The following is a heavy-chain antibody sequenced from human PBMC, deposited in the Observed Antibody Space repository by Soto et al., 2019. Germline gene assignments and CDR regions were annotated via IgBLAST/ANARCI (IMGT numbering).Heavy chain of an antibody. CDR2: IKSKTDGGTT. V-gene: IGHV3-15*01. D-gene: IGHD3-22*01. Sequence: PGGSLRLSCAASGFTFSNAWMSWVRQAPGKGLEWVGRIKSKTDGGTTDYAAPVKGRFTISRDDSKNTLYLQMNSLKTEDTAVYYCTASLTYYYDSSGYHFTAYFDYWGQGTLVTVSS. CDR1: GFTFSNAW. CDR3: TASLTYYYDSSGYHFTAYFDY. J-gene: IGHJ4*02.